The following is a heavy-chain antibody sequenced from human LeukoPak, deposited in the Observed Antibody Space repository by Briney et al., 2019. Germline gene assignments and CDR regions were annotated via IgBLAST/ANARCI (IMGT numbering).Heavy chain of an antibody. V-gene: IGHV4-59*01. J-gene: IGHJ6*02. D-gene: IGHD3-3*01. CDR3: TRSLGVVIHGGMDV. CDR2: IYYTGST. CDR1: GGSISSYH. Sequence: SETLSLTCTVSGGSISSYHWSWIRQPPGKGLEWIGHIYYTGSTNYNPSLKCRVTISLDTSKNQFSLKLSSVTAADTAVYYCTRSLGVVIHGGMDVWGRGTTVTVSS.